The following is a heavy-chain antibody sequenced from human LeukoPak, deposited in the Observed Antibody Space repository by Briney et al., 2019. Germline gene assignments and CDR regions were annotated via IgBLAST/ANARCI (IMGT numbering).Heavy chain of an antibody. CDR3: AKGPYYDFWSGYYSGSIYYFDY. CDR2: ISGSGGST. Sequence: GGSLRLSCAASGFTFSSYAMRWVRQAPGKGLEWVSAISGSGGSTYYADSVKGRFTISRDNSKNTLYLQVNSLRAEDTAVYYCAKGPYYDFWSGYYSGSIYYFDYWGQGTLVTVSS. J-gene: IGHJ4*02. V-gene: IGHV3-23*01. CDR1: GFTFSSYA. D-gene: IGHD3-3*01.